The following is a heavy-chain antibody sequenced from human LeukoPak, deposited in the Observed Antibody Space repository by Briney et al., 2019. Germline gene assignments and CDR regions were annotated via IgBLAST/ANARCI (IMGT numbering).Heavy chain of an antibody. CDR3: AKGLRGYSYAFDY. CDR1: GFIFDDFA. Sequence: GGSLRLSCTASGFIFDDFAMSWVRQAPGKGLEWVSHINWNGDSTGYADSVKGRFTISRDNAKNSLYLQMNSLRAEDTALYYCAKGLRGYSYAFDYWGQGTLVTVSS. J-gene: IGHJ4*02. D-gene: IGHD5-18*01. V-gene: IGHV3-20*04. CDR2: INWNGDST.